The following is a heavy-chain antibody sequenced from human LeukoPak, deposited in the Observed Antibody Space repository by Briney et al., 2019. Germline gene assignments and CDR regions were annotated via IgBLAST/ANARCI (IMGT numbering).Heavy chain of an antibody. CDR3: ARGSPRAFDV. CDR1: GGSFSGYY. CDR2: INHSGST. J-gene: IGHJ3*01. Sequence: SETLSLTCAVYGGSFSGYYWSWIRQPPGKGLEWIGEINHSGSTNYNPSLKSRVTISVDTSKNQFSLKLSSVTAADTAVYYCARGSPRAFDVWGQGTMVTVSS. V-gene: IGHV4-34*01.